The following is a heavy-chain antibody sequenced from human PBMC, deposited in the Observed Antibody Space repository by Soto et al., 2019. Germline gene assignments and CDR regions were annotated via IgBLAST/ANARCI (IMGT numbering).Heavy chain of an antibody. D-gene: IGHD3-22*01. CDR2: IYYSGST. CDR1: GVSISSGGYY. Sequence: SETLSLTCTFSGVSISSGGYYCSWIRQHPWKGLEWIGYIYYSGSTYYNPSLKSRVTISVDTSKNQFSLKLSSVTAADTAVYYCARAEYYDSSGYYYSSTNNYFQYWGQGTLVTVS. J-gene: IGHJ4*02. CDR3: ARAEYYDSSGYYYSSTNNYFQY. V-gene: IGHV4-31*03.